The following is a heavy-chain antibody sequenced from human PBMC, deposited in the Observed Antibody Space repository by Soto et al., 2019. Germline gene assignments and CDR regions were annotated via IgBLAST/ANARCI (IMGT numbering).Heavy chain of an antibody. V-gene: IGHV1-3*01. D-gene: IGHD3-3*01. CDR3: ASGSFWSGYLDY. J-gene: IGHJ4*02. Sequence: ASVKVSCKASVYTFTSYAMHWGRQAPGQRLEWMGWINAGNGNTKYSQKFQGRVTITRDTSASTAYMELSSLRSEATAVYYCASGSFWSGYLDYWGQGTLVTVSS. CDR2: INAGNGNT. CDR1: VYTFTSYA.